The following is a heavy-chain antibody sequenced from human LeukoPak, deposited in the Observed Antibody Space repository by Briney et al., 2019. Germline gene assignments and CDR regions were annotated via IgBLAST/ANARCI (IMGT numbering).Heavy chain of an antibody. V-gene: IGHV5-51*01. Sequence: GESLKISCQGSGYNLATFSITWVRQVPGKGLEWLGIIYAGDSDTTYDPSFQGHVTISVDNSFNTAYLQWTSLRTSDTAVYYCAASYFDLGTYVYWFDPWGQGTLVTVSS. CDR1: GYNLATFS. CDR3: AASYFDLGTYVYWFDP. J-gene: IGHJ5*02. CDR2: IYAGDSDT. D-gene: IGHD1-26*01.